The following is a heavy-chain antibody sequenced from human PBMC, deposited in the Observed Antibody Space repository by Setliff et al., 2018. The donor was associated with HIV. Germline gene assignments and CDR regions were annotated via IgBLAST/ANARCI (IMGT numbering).Heavy chain of an antibody. CDR2: GNT. Sequence: GNTISAQKFQGRVTMTANTSTDTAYMELSSLRSEDTAVYYCATVSHTNVAAHDAFDIWGQGTMVTVSS. J-gene: IGHJ3*02. D-gene: IGHD6-19*01. CDR3: ATVSHTNVAAHDAFDI. V-gene: IGHV1-24*01.